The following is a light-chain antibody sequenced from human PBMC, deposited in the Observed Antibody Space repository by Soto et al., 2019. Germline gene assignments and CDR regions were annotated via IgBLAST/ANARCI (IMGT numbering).Light chain of an antibody. J-gene: IGKJ1*01. CDR3: EQYNSYST. CDR2: DAS. CDR1: QSVNSW. V-gene: IGKV1-5*01. Sequence: DNQMTQSPSTLSAYVGDRVTITCRASQSVNSWLAWYQQRPGKAPKLLIYDASTLESGVPSRFSGSGSGTEFTLTICSLQPDDFATYYCEQYNSYSTFCQGTKVDIK.